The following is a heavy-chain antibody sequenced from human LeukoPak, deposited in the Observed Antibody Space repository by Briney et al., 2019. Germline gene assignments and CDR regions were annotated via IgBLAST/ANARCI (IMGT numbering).Heavy chain of an antibody. V-gene: IGHV3-7*01. Sequence: PGGSLRLSCAASGFTFNGYWMSWVRQAPGKGREWVANIKGDGSAQYYVDSVKGRFTISRDNAKNSLNLQMNSLRAEDTAVYYCATSSDAPGNHWGQGTLVTVSS. D-gene: IGHD2-2*01. CDR2: IKGDGSAQ. CDR3: ATSSDAPGNH. CDR1: GFTFNGYW. J-gene: IGHJ5*02.